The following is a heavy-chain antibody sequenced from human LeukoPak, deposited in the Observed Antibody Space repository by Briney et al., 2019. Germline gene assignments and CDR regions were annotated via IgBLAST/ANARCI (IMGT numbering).Heavy chain of an antibody. CDR2: ISYDGSNK. J-gene: IGHJ4*02. CDR1: GFTFSSYA. D-gene: IGHD3-10*01. V-gene: IGHV3-30*04. Sequence: GRSLRLSCAASGFTFSSYAMHWVRQAPGKGLEWVAVISYDGSNKYYADSVKGRFTISRDNSKNTLYLQMDSLTAEDTALYYCAKDIHYFQSDYWGQGTLVTVSS. CDR3: AKDIHYFQSDY.